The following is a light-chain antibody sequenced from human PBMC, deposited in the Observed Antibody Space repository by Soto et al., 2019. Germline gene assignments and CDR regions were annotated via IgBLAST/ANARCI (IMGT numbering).Light chain of an antibody. CDR2: EDN. V-gene: IGLV3-1*01. CDR1: KLGEKF. J-gene: IGLJ3*02. CDR3: QAWDSSTWV. Sequence: SYELTQPPSVSVSPGQTASITCFGDKLGEKFAFWYQQKPGQSPVLVIYEDNKRPSGIPERFSGSNSGNTATLTISGTQAMDEADYYCQAWDSSTWVFGGGTKVTVL.